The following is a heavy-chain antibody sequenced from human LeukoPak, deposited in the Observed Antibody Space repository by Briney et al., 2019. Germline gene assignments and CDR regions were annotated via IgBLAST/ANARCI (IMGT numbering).Heavy chain of an antibody. V-gene: IGHV4-4*07. D-gene: IGHD3-10*01. Sequence: SETLSLTCNVSGGPISSYSWSWIRQPAGKGLEWIGRIYHSGNTNYNLSLMSRVTISVDTSMNQVSLKLSSVTAADTAVYYGARGRITPRAVRSASDMRGQGTMVTVSS. CDR1: GGPISSYS. CDR3: ARGRITPRAVRSASDM. J-gene: IGHJ3*02. CDR2: IYHSGNT.